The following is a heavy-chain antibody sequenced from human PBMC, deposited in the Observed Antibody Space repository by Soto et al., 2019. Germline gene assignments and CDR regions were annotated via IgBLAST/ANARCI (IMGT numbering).Heavy chain of an antibody. V-gene: IGHV3-7*01. CDR3: VGGNGFDY. J-gene: IGHJ4*02. CDR1: GFTFSTYW. CDR2: IKEDGSER. Sequence: GGSLRLSCAGFGFTFSTYWMTWVRQAPGKGLEWVANIKEDGSERYYVDSVKGRFTISRDNAKNSLYLQMNSLRTGDTAVYYCVGGNGFDYWGQGTLVTVSS. D-gene: IGHD5-12*01.